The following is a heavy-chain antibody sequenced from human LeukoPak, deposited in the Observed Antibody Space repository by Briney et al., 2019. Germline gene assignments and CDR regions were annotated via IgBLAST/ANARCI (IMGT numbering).Heavy chain of an antibody. D-gene: IGHD1-26*01. CDR2: EEHDGGTQ. V-gene: IGHV3-30*12. J-gene: IGHJ4*02. CDR3: AREGGEWELLRTFDY. CDR1: GFTFRSLG. Sequence: PGGSLRLSCAASGFTFRSLGMHWVRQAPGKGLDWVAFEEHDGGTQYYADPVKGRFPISRDNSNHTLFLQMNSLRAEDTAVYYCAREGGEWELLRTFDYWGQGTLVTVSS.